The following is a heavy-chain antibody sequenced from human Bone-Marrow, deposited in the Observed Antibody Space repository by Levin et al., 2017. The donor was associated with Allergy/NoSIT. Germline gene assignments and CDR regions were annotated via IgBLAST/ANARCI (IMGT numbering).Heavy chain of an antibody. CDR2: ITTGSNYK. J-gene: IGHJ6*02. Sequence: GGSLRLSCEASGFDFHIYIMNWVRQAPGKGLEWLSSITTGSNYKYYVDSVRGRFVISRDNGRNSLYLQMNSLRAEDTAVYYCARSHPLTGTTHFSYQDGMDVWGPGTTVTVSS. CDR3: ARSHPLTGTTHFSYQDGMDV. V-gene: IGHV3-21*01. D-gene: IGHD1/OR15-1a*01. CDR1: GFDFHIYI.